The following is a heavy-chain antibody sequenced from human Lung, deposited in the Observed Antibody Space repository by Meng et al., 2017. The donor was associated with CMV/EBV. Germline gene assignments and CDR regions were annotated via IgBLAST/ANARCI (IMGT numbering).Heavy chain of an antibody. CDR1: AYTFISYG. D-gene: IGHD2-15*01. CDR3: VGEREYGSSGVYFRH. J-gene: IGHJ1*01. Sequence: QVQPGLSAAERKTPAPSVTVSCTASAYTFISYGSNLVRQAPGQGIEWMGWISAYNGNTNYEQKLQGRVTMNTDTSTRTAYIELRTLRPDATAVYYCVGEREYGSSGVYFRHWGQGTLVTVSS. V-gene: IGHV1-18*01. CDR2: ISAYNGNT.